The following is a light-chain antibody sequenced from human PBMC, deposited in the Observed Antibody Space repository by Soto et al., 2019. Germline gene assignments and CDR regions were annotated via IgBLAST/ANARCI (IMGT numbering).Light chain of an antibody. Sequence: QSALTQPPSASGSPGQSVTISCTGTSSDVGGYNYVSWYQQHPGKAPKLMIYEVSKRPSGVPDRFSGSKSGNTASLTVSGLQAEEEAEYYCSSYAGSNNLGVFGTGTKVTVL. CDR2: EVS. CDR1: SSDVGGYNY. V-gene: IGLV2-8*01. J-gene: IGLJ1*01. CDR3: SSYAGSNNLGV.